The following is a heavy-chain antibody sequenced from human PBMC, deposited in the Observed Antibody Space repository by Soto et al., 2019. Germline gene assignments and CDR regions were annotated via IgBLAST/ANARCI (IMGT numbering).Heavy chain of an antibody. CDR3: ARDRNYYDSSGFDY. CDR1: GYTFTTYA. J-gene: IGHJ4*02. D-gene: IGHD3-22*01. V-gene: IGHV1-3*01. Sequence: GASVKVSCKASGYTFTTYAMHWVRQAPGQRLEWMGRINGANGNTKYSQKFQGRVAITRDTSASTAYMELSSLRSEDTAVYYCARDRNYYDSSGFDYWGQGTLVTVS. CDR2: INGANGNT.